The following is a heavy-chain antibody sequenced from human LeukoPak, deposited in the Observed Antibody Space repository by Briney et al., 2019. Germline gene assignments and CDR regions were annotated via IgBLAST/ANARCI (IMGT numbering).Heavy chain of an antibody. D-gene: IGHD3-3*02. CDR3: ARDSQHLNFDH. Sequence: GGSLRLSCAASGFTFSNYWMNWVRQAPGKGLEWVANIKEDGSEKYYVDSVKGRFTISRDNAKNSLYLQMDSLRDEDTAVYYCARDSQHLNFDHWGQGTLVTVSS. V-gene: IGHV3-7*04. J-gene: IGHJ4*02. CDR2: IKEDGSEK. CDR1: GFTFSNYW.